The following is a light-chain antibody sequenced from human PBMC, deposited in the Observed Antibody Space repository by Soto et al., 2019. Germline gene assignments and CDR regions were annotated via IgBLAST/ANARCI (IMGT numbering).Light chain of an antibody. CDR1: SSDVGGYDY. J-gene: IGLJ1*01. CDR2: EVS. Sequence: QSALTQPPSASGSPGQSVTTSCTGTSSDVGGYDYVSWYQQHPGKAPKLMIYEVSKWPSGVPDRFSGSKSGNTASLTVSGLQAEDEADYYCSSYAGSSTYVFGTGTKVTVL. V-gene: IGLV2-8*01. CDR3: SSYAGSSTYV.